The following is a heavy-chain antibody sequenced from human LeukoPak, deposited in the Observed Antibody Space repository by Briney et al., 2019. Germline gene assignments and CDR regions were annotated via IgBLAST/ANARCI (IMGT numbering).Heavy chain of an antibody. CDR3: ARSEWLDY. D-gene: IGHD3-9*01. CDR1: GFTFSSYG. CDR2: ISYDGSNK. J-gene: IGHJ4*02. Sequence: PGGSLRLSCAASGFTFSSYGMHWVRQAPGKGLEWVAVISYDGSNKYYADSVKGRFTISRDNSKNTLYLQMNSLRAEDTAVYYCARSEWLDYWGQGTLVTVSS. V-gene: IGHV3-30*03.